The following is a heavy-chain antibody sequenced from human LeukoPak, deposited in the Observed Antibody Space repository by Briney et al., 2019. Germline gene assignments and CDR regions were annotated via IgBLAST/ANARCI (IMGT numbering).Heavy chain of an antibody. J-gene: IGHJ3*01. D-gene: IGHD3-3*01. V-gene: IGHV3-30-3*01. CDR2: ISYDGSKI. CDR1: GFTFSSYP. Sequence: GGSLRLSCAASGFTFSSYPLHWVRQAPGKGLEWVTLISYDGSKIYYADSVKGRFTISRDNSKNTLYLQMSSLRAEDTAMYYCARESGWGLPHAFDFWGQGTMVTVSS. CDR3: ARESGWGLPHAFDF.